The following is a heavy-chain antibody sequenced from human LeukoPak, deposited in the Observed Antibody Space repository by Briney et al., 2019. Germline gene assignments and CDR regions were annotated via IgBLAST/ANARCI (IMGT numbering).Heavy chain of an antibody. CDR1: GYTFRSYG. D-gene: IGHD2-2*01. J-gene: IGHJ2*01. Sequence: ASVKVSCKASGYTFRSYGISWVRRAPGQGLEWVGWINAYNGHTTYAQKLQGRVTMTTDTSTNVVHMEVKSLRSDDTAVYYCARVIEGSSTTRGYFDLWGRGTMVIVSS. CDR3: ARVIEGSSTTRGYFDL. V-gene: IGHV1-18*01. CDR2: INAYNGHT.